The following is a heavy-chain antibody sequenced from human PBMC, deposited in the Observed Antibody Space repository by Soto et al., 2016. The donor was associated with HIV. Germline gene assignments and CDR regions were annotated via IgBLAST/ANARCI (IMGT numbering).Heavy chain of an antibody. CDR1: GYTFTNFD. CDR2: MNPNSGNT. V-gene: IGHV1-8*03. Sequence: QVQLVQSGAEVPKPGASVTVSCKASGYTFTNFDINWVRQAAGQGLEWMGWMNPNSGNTGYAQKFQGRVTFTRDTSKSTAYMELSSLRSDDTAVYYCAKSSWWLSNYFDNWGQGTLVTVSS. J-gene: IGHJ4*02. CDR3: AKSSWWLSNYFDN. D-gene: IGHD5-12*01.